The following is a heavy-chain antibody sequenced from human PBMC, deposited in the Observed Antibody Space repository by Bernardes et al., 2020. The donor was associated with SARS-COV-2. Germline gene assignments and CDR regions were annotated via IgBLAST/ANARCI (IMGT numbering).Heavy chain of an antibody. V-gene: IGHV4-39*01. CDR2: IYYSGST. D-gene: IGHD3-3*01. CDR1: GGSISSSSYY. J-gene: IGHJ4*02. Sequence: SETLSLTCTVSGGSISSSSYYWGWIRQPPGKGLEWIGSIYYSGSTYYNPSLKSRVTISVDTSKNQFSLKLSSVTAADTAVYYCARQEGSRITILGVVTLGNYFDYWGQGTLVTVSS. CDR3: ARQEGSRITILGVVTLGNYFDY.